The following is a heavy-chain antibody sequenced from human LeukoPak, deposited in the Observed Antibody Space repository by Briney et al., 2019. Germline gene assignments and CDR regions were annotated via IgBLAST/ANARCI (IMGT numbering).Heavy chain of an antibody. Sequence: PGGSLRLSCAASGFTFPTYHMVWVRQSPGKGLEWLAYIISGSDIIYYADSVKGRFTISRDNAKNSLYLEMISLRAEDTAVYFCARGRGYCSRTTCWYFDYWGQGTLVTVSS. CDR1: GFTFPTYH. CDR3: ARGRGYCSRTTCWYFDY. CDR2: IISGSDII. V-gene: IGHV3-48*01. D-gene: IGHD2-2*01. J-gene: IGHJ4*02.